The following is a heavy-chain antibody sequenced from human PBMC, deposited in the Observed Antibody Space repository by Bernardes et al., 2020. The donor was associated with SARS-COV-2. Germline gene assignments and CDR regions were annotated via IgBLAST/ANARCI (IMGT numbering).Heavy chain of an antibody. J-gene: IGHJ6*02. CDR3: ATLVMADYGTDV. D-gene: IGHD3-16*01. V-gene: IGHV3-9*01. CDR2: ISWNSGSI. CDR1: GFTFSGYA. Sequence: GGSLRLSCAASGFTFSGYALHWVRQAPGKGLEWVSGISWNSGSIGYADSVKGRFTISRDNAKNSLYLQMNSLRAEDTALYYCATLVMADYGTDVWGRGTTVT.